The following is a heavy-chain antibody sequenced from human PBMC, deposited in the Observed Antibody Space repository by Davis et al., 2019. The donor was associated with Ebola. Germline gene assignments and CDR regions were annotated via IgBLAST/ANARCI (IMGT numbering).Heavy chain of an antibody. CDR2: IWYDGSNK. Sequence: GGSLKISCAASGFTFSGSAMHWVRQAPGKGLEWVAVIWYDGSNKYYADSVKGRFTISRDNSKNTLYLQMNSLRAEDTAVYYCAKSENYDILTGYYKAYYYYGMDVWGQGTTVTVSS. J-gene: IGHJ6*02. D-gene: IGHD3-9*01. V-gene: IGHV3-33*06. CDR3: AKSENYDILTGYYKAYYYYGMDV. CDR1: GFTFSGSA.